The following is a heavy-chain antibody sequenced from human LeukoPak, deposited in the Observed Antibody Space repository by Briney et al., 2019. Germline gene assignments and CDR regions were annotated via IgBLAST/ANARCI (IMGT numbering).Heavy chain of an antibody. V-gene: IGHV1-8*01. CDR1: GYSLTSFD. Sequence: ASVTVSCKASGYSLTSFDINWVRQGSGQGLEWMGWMNPKRGNTGYAPTFQGRVTITRDTSIDTAFMELSSLRPDDTAVYYCATGGSSSSYYNNYGMDVWGEATTITVSS. D-gene: IGHD6-13*01. CDR3: ATGGSSSSYYNNYGMDV. CDR2: MNPKRGNT. J-gene: IGHJ6*01.